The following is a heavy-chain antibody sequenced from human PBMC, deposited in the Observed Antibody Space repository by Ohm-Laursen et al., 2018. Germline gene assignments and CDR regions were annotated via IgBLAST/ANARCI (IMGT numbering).Heavy chain of an antibody. J-gene: IGHJ4*02. D-gene: IGHD5-24*01. CDR1: GFTFSTYG. Sequence: SLRLSCTASGFTFSTYGMNWVRQAPGKGLAWISYIGSSGGDIYYADSARGRFTISRDNAKNSLYLQLNSLRAEDTAVYFCARATRDGYDYWGPGTLVTVSS. CDR2: IGSSGGDI. CDR3: ARATRDGYDY. V-gene: IGHV3-48*01.